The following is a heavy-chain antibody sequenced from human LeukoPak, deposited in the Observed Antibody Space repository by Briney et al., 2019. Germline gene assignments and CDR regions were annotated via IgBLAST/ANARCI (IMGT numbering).Heavy chain of an antibody. V-gene: IGHV4-34*01. D-gene: IGHD6-13*01. CDR3: ARGRNSIAAELVRRGWFDP. J-gene: IGHJ5*02. CDR1: GGSFSGNY. CDR2: IYPSGST. Sequence: SETLSLTCAVYGGSFSGNYWTWIRQPPGKGLEWIGEIYPSGSTDYNASLKSRVTISVDTSKNQFSLKLSSVTAADTAVYYCARGRNSIAAELVRRGWFDPWGQGTLVTVSS.